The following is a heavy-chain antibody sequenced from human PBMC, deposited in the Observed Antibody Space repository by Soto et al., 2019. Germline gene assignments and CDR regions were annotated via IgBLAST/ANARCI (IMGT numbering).Heavy chain of an antibody. V-gene: IGHV1-8*01. J-gene: IGHJ4*02. Sequence: ASVKVSCKASGYTFTSYDINWLRQAPGQGLEWMGWMSPNTGNTGQTQSFQGGLTMTRNTSISTAYLELTRLKSEDTAVYYCATSDCSGGSCYMLDYWGQGTLVTVSS. D-gene: IGHD2-15*01. CDR2: MSPNTGNT. CDR1: GYTFTSYD. CDR3: ATSDCSGGSCYMLDY.